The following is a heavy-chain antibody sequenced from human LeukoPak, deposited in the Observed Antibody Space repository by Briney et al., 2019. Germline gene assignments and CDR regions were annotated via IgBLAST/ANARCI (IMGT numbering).Heavy chain of an antibody. CDR1: GDSFSNYG. Sequence: ASVKVSCKASGDSFSNYGFSWVRQAPGQGLEWMGGIIPMFGAPNYAQRFKGRVTITAGAFTSTVYMELSSLTPDDTAVYYCARDAGGTYRSYYALHVWGQGTTVTVS. D-gene: IGHD3-16*01. J-gene: IGHJ6*02. CDR3: ARDAGGTYRSYYALHV. V-gene: IGHV1-69*13. CDR2: IIPMFGAP.